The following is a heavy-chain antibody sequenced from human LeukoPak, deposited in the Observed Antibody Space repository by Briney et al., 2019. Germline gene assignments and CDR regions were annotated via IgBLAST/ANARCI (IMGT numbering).Heavy chain of an antibody. J-gene: IGHJ6*03. V-gene: IGHV1-69*13. Sequence: ASVKVSCKASGGTFSSYAISWVRQAPGQGLEWMGGIIPIFGTANYAQKFQGRVTITADESTSTAYMELSSLRSEDTAVYCAKSSSSGYYYYMDVWGKGTTVTVSS. CDR2: IIPIFGTA. D-gene: IGHD6-6*01. CDR3: AKSSSSGYYYYMDV. CDR1: GGTFSSYA.